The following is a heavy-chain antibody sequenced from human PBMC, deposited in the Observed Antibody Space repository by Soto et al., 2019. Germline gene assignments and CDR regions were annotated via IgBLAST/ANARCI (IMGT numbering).Heavy chain of an antibody. D-gene: IGHD3-10*01. CDR1: GGTFSSSS. V-gene: IGHV1-69*12. CDR3: ASPIRYYYGRGGKCDWFDP. Sequence: QVQLVQSGAEVKKPVSSVKFSCKASGGTFSSSSISWVRQAPGQGLEWMGGIIPIFGTANYTRKVQGRVTITADEATSTTYVEMSSRSSKDTATDYCASPIRYYYGRGGKCDWFDPWGQGTLVTVSS. J-gene: IGHJ5*02. CDR2: IIPIFGTA.